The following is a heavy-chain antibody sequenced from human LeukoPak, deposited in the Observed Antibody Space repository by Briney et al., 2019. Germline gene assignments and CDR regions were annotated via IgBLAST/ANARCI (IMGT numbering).Heavy chain of an antibody. CDR3: ARLDRDAYSPTYYFDY. D-gene: IGHD5-24*01. CDR2: IYYSGST. J-gene: IGHJ4*02. Sequence: PSETLSLTCTVSGGSISSGGYYWSWIRQHPGKGLEWIGYIYYSGSTYYNPSLKSRVAISVDTSKNQFSLKLSSVTAADTAVYYCARLDRDAYSPTYYFDYWGQGTLVTVSS. V-gene: IGHV4-39*01. CDR1: GGSISSGGYY.